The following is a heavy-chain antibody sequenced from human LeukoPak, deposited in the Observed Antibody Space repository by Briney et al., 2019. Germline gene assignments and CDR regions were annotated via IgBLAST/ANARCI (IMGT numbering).Heavy chain of an antibody. J-gene: IGHJ3*02. CDR2: ISNSGSGT. CDR3: ARALNDAFDI. V-gene: IGHV3-11*04. Sequence: GGSRRLSCAASGFTFSDYYMGWIRQAPGKGREWVSYISNSGSGTYYPDSVKGRFTISRDNAKKSLYLQVKGLRAEDTAVYYCARALNDAFDIWGQGTMVTVSS. CDR1: GFTFSDYY.